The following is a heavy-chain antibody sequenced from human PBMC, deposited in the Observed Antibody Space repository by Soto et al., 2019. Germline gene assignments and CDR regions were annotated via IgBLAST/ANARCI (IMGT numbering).Heavy chain of an antibody. Sequence: QVQLVQSGAEVKKPGASVKVSCKASGYTFTSYDINWVRQATGQGLEWMGWMNPNSGNTGYAQKFXGXVXMXXNTSISTAYMALSSLRSEDTAVYYCASERSLAADYWGQGTLVTVSS. CDR3: ASERSLAADY. J-gene: IGHJ4*02. CDR2: MNPNSGNT. D-gene: IGHD6-25*01. V-gene: IGHV1-8*01. CDR1: GYTFTSYD.